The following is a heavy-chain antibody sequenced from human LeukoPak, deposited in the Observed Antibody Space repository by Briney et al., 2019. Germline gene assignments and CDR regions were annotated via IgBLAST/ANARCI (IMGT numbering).Heavy chain of an antibody. CDR2: ISVYNGDT. CDR1: GYTFSSYA. V-gene: IGHV1-18*01. Sequence: ASVKVSCKASGYTFSSYAISWVRQAPGQGLGWMGWISVYNGDTLYAPKLQGRVTMTTDSSTSTAYVELRSLGSDDTAVYYCAREHSSSWSHDAFEIWGQGTMVTVSS. D-gene: IGHD6-13*01. J-gene: IGHJ3*02. CDR3: AREHSSSWSHDAFEI.